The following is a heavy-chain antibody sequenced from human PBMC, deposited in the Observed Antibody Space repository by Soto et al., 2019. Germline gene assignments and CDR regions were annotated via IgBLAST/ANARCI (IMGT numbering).Heavy chain of an antibody. CDR3: AKGRSYYYYYGVDV. V-gene: IGHV3-33*06. CDR1: GFTFSSYG. CDR2: IWYDESNK. J-gene: IGHJ6*02. Sequence: PGGSLRLSCAASGFTFSSYGMHWVRQAPGKGLEWVAVIWYDESNKYYAASVRGHFPISRDISKNTFYLQMNSLRAEDTALFSCAKGRSYYYYYGVDVGGQGPTVTVSS.